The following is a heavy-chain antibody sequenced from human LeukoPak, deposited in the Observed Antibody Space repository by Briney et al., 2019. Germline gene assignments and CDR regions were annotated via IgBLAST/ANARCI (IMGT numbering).Heavy chain of an antibody. CDR3: ARSGGYCSSTSCYAFDY. Sequence: GESLKISCKGSGYSFTNYWIGWVRQMPGKGLEWMGIIYPGDSDTRYSPSFQGQVTISADKSISTAYLQWSSLKASDTAIYYCARSGGYCSSTSCYAFDYWGQGTLVPVSS. V-gene: IGHV5-51*01. D-gene: IGHD2-2*03. CDR1: GYSFTNYW. CDR2: IYPGDSDT. J-gene: IGHJ4*02.